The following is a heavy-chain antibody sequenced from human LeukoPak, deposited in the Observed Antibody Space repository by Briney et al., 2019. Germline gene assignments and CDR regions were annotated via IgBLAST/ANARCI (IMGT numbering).Heavy chain of an antibody. V-gene: IGHV4-59*01. CDR3: ARVSIKQQLVLDY. J-gene: IGHJ4*02. CDR1: GGSISSYY. CDR2: IYYSGST. Sequence: SETLSLTCTVSGGSISSYYWSWIRQPPGKGLEWIGYIYYSGSTNYNPSLKSRVTISVDTSKNQFSLKLSSVTAADTAVYYCARVSIKQQLVLDYWGQGTLVTVSS. D-gene: IGHD6-13*01.